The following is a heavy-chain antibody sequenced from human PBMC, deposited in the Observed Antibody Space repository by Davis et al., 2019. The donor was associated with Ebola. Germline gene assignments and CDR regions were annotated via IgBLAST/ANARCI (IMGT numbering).Heavy chain of an antibody. Sequence: GGSLRLSCAASGFTFSDYYMSWIRQAPGKGLEWVSYISSSSSYTNYADSVKGRFNISRDNAKNSLYLQINSLRAEDTAVYYCAGGIAAKPLWQLAQQSNYYGMDVWGQGTTVTVSS. CDR3: AGGIAAKPLWQLAQQSNYYGMDV. D-gene: IGHD6-6*01. CDR2: ISSSSSYT. CDR1: GFTFSDYY. V-gene: IGHV3-11*06. J-gene: IGHJ6*02.